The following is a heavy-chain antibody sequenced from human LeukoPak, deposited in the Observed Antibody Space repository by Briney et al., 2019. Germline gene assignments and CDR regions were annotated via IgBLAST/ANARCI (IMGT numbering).Heavy chain of an antibody. J-gene: IGHJ4*02. CDR1: GFTFNTYT. CDR2: ISGSGGST. V-gene: IGHV3-23*01. CDR3: AKRQGIAAAGALDY. D-gene: IGHD6-13*01. Sequence: GGSLRLSCAASGFTFNTYTMNWVRQAPGKGLEWVSAISGSGGSTYYADSVKGRFTISRDNSKNTLYLQMNSLRAEDTAVYYCAKRQGIAAAGALDYWGQGTLVTVSS.